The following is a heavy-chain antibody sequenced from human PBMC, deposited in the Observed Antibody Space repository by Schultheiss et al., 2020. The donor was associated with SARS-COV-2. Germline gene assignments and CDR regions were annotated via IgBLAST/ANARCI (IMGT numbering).Heavy chain of an antibody. J-gene: IGHJ6*02. V-gene: IGHV3-53*01. D-gene: IGHD2-15*01. Sequence: GESLKISCAASGFTVSSNYMSWVRQAPGKGLEWVSVIYSGGSTYYADSVKGRFTISRDNSKNTLYLQMNSLRAEDTAVYYCARAKGRGDCSGGSCYSFHYGMDVWGQGTTVTVSS. CDR3: ARAKGRGDCSGGSCYSFHYGMDV. CDR1: GFTVSSNY. CDR2: IYSGGST.